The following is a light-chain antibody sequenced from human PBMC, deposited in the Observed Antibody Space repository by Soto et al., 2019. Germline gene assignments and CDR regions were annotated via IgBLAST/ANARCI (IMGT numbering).Light chain of an antibody. CDR3: QQYKTYMYN. CDR1: QSIDRW. CDR2: RAS. Sequence: DIQMTQSPSTLSASVGDRVTITCRASQSIDRWLAWYQQKPGKAPKLLIYRASSLDSGVPSRFSGSGSGTEFTLAISSLQPDEFATYYCQQYKTYMYNFAQGTKLEIK. V-gene: IGKV1-5*03. J-gene: IGKJ2*01.